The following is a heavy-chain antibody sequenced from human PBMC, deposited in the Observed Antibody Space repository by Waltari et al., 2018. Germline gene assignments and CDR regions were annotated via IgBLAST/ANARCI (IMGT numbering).Heavy chain of an antibody. CDR2: IRSRTKGDAT. CDR3: IRPFELGID. CDR1: GLIFGDFA. V-gene: IGHV3-73*01. Sequence: EVQLVESGGALVQPGGSLKLSCATSGLIFGDFAIHWVRQASGKGPEWVGRIRSRTKGDATAYSPSVEGRFTISRDDSKNAVYLQMNSLNTDDTAVYYCIRPFELGIDWGQGTLVTVSS. D-gene: IGHD7-27*01. J-gene: IGHJ4*02.